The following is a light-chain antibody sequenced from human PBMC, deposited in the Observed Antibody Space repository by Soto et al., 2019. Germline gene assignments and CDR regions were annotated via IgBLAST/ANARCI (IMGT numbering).Light chain of an antibody. Sequence: QSALTQPASVSGSPVQSLTISCTETSSDVVTHNRVSWYQQHPGTAPKLMIYEGTKRPSGVTHRFSGSKSGNTASLTISGLQAEDEADYYCCSYAGSYTFVFGTVTKLTVL. V-gene: IGLV2-23*01. CDR3: CSYAGSYTFV. CDR1: SSDVVTHNR. CDR2: EGT. J-gene: IGLJ1*01.